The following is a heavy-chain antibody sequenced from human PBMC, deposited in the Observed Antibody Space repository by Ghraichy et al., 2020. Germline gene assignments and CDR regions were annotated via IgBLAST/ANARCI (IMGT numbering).Heavy chain of an antibody. Sequence: SETLSLTCTVSGDSINNYYWIWIRQPPGKGLEWIGYIHFSGSTKYNPSLKSRVTISVDTSKNQFSLNLSSVTAADTAVYYCARTKGEWSWFDPWGQGTLVTVSS. V-gene: IGHV4-59*01. D-gene: IGHD2-8*01. CDR2: IHFSGST. J-gene: IGHJ5*02. CDR1: GDSINNYY. CDR3: ARTKGEWSWFDP.